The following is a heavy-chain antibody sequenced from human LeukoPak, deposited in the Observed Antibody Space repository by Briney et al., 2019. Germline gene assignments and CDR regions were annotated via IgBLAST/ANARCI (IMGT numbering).Heavy chain of an antibody. V-gene: IGHV3-30*18. J-gene: IGHJ4*02. Sequence: PGGSLRLSCAASGFTFSSYGTHWVRQAPGKGLEWVAVISYDGSNKYYADSVKGRFTISRDNSKNTLYLQMNSLRAEDTAVYYCAKGYKRWLQTYFDYWGQGTLVTVSS. CDR1: GFTFSSYG. D-gene: IGHD5-24*01. CDR3: AKGYKRWLQTYFDY. CDR2: ISYDGSNK.